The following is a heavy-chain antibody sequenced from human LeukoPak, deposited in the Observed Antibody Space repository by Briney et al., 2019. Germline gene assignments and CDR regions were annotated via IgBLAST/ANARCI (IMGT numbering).Heavy chain of an antibody. J-gene: IGHJ5*02. V-gene: IGHV4-34*01. CDR2: INHSGST. Sequence: SETLSLTCAVYGGSFSGYYWSWIRQPPGKGLEWIGEINHSGSTNYNPSLKSRVTISVDTSKNQFSLKLSSVTAADTAVYYCAKQCSRGWYVNWFDPWGQGTLVTVSS. D-gene: IGHD6-19*01. CDR3: AKQCSRGWYVNWFDP. CDR1: GGSFSGYY.